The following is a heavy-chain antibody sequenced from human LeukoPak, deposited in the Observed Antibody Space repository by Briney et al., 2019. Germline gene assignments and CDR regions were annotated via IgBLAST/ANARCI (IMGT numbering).Heavy chain of an antibody. CDR1: GHIFTTSW. D-gene: IGHD6-13*01. J-gene: IGHJ6*03. CDR3: ARLEMRAAAGDYYMDV. CDR2: IYFGDSDT. V-gene: IGHV5-51*01. Sequence: GESLEISCKAAGHIFTTSWIAWGRPVPGKGVGGMGIIYFGDSDTIYSPSFQGQVTISADKSISTAYLQWSSLKASDTAMYFCARLEMRAAAGDYYMDVWGTGTTVTVSS.